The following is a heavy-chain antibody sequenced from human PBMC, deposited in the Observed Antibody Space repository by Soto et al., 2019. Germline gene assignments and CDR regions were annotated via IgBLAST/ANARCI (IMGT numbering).Heavy chain of an antibody. CDR3: ARETGSSGRCGWFAP. Sequence: QAQLVAFGGGVVQPGRSLRLSCAASGFTISTSIIHWVRQAPGKGLEWVAAMSFDGYSKFYADSVKGRFSISRDDSTVYLQMNSLSPEETAVYYCARETGSSGRCGWFAPWGQGTLVTVSS. CDR2: MSFDGYSK. J-gene: IGHJ5*02. CDR1: GFTISTSI. D-gene: IGHD6-19*01. V-gene: IGHV3-30*04.